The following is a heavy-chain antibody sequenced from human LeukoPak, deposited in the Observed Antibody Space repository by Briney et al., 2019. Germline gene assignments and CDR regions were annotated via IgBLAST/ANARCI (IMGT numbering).Heavy chain of an antibody. CDR2: ITGSGGST. Sequence: QPGGSLRLSCGASGFTFTTYAMTWVRQAPGKGLGWVSSITGSGGSTYYGESVKGRFTSSRDKSRIKRYLQLNSRRHEDTAVYYCAKGPRHHILTGHYKSHCFDFWGQGTLVTVSS. D-gene: IGHD3-9*01. CDR1: GFTFTTYA. V-gene: IGHV3-23*01. J-gene: IGHJ4*02. CDR3: AKGPRHHILTGHYKSHCFDF.